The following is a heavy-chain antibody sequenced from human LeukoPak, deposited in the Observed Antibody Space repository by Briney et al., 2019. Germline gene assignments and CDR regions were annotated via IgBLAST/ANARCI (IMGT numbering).Heavy chain of an antibody. V-gene: IGHV4-61*02. CDR1: GDSISSGDYY. D-gene: IGHD3-10*01. J-gene: IGHJ6*03. CDR3: ARSAPWFGNYYYYMDV. CDR2: ISSSGST. Sequence: SSETLSLTCTVSGDSISSGDYYWSWIRQPAGKGLEWIGRISSSGSTNYNPSLKSRVTISVDTSKNQFSLKLSSVTAADTAVYYCARSAPWFGNYYYYMDVWGKGTTVTISS.